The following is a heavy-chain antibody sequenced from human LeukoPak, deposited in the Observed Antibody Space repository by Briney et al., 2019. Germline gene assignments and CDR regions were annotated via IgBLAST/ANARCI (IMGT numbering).Heavy chain of an antibody. V-gene: IGHV4-34*01. Sequence: SETLSLTCAVYGGSFSGYYRSWIRQPPGKGLEWIGEINHSGSTNYNPSLKSRVTISLYTSKNQFSLKLSSVTAADTAVYYCARSMVREVILSARRANWFDPWGQGTLVTVSS. CDR1: GGSFSGYY. CDR3: ARSMVREVILSARRANWFDP. D-gene: IGHD3-10*01. J-gene: IGHJ5*02. CDR2: INHSGST.